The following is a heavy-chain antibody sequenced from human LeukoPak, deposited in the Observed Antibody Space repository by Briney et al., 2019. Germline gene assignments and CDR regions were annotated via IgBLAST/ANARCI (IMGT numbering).Heavy chain of an antibody. CDR3: AKEYDSSGYYYYFDY. J-gene: IGHJ4*02. CDR1: GGSFSGYY. V-gene: IGHV4-34*01. Sequence: PSETLSLTCAVYGGSFSGYYWSWIRQPPGKGLEWIGEINHSGSTNYNPSLKSRVTISVDMSKNQFSLKLSSVTAADTAVYYCAKEYDSSGYYYYFDYWGQGTLVTVSS. D-gene: IGHD3-22*01. CDR2: INHSGST.